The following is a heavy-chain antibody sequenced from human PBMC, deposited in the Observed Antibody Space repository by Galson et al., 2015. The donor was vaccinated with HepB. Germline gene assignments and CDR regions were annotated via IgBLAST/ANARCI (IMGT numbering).Heavy chain of an antibody. CDR1: GFTLGRSS. CDR2: IGTSTSYI. J-gene: IGHJ6*02. V-gene: IGHV3-21*01. Sequence: SLRLSCAASGFTLGRSSMNWVRQTPGKGLEWVSSIGTSTSYIYYADSVKGRFTISRDNAKNSLYLQMNSLRAEDTGVYYCARDLQQLIPNYGMGVWGQGTTVTVSS. D-gene: IGHD6-13*01. CDR3: ARDLQQLIPNYGMGV.